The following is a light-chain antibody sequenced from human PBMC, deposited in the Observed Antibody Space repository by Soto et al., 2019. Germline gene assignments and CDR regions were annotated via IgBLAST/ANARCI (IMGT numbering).Light chain of an antibody. CDR3: QQSYDSPQT. CDR2: AAS. Sequence: DIQITQSPSSLSASGGDEVSITCRSSQTIMTYLNWYQLKPGKPPRLLIYAASSLQSGVPSRFSGSGSGTDFTLTISSLQPEDFATYSCQQSYDSPQTFGRGTKVDIK. CDR1: QTIMTY. J-gene: IGKJ1*01. V-gene: IGKV1-39*01.